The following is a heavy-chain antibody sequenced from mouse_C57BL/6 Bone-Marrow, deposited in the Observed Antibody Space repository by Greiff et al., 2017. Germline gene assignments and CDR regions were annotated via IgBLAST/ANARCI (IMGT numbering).Heavy chain of an antibody. D-gene: IGHD1-1*01. Sequence: VQLQQSGPELVKPGASVKIPCKASGYTFTDYNMDWVKQSHGKNLEWIGDINPNNGGTIYNQKFKGKATLHVDKSSSTAYMELRSLTSEDTSVYYWAREDYGSSPFAYWGQGTLVTVSA. CDR3: AREDYGSSPFAY. V-gene: IGHV1-18*01. CDR2: INPNNGGT. J-gene: IGHJ3*01. CDR1: GYTFTDYN.